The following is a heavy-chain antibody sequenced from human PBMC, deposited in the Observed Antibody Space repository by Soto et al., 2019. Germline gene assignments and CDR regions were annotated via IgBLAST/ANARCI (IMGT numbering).Heavy chain of an antibody. V-gene: IGHV1-69*12. CDR2: IIPIFGTA. D-gene: IGHD2-2*01. CDR1: GGTFSNYA. Sequence: QVQLVQSGAEVKKPGSSVKVSCKASGGTFSNYAISWVRQAPGQGLEWMGGIIPIFGTANYAQKFQGRVTITADESTSTAYMELSSLRSEDTAVYYCARVGAEYQLLVNWFDPWGQGTLVTVSS. J-gene: IGHJ5*02. CDR3: ARVGAEYQLLVNWFDP.